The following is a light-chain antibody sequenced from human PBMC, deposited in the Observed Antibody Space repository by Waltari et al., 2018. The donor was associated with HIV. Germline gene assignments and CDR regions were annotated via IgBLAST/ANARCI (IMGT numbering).Light chain of an antibody. Sequence: QSALTQPRSVFGSPGQSVTISCTGTSSDVGGYNYVSWYQQHPGKAPKLMIYDVSKRPSGVPDRFSGSKSGNTASLTISGLQAEDEADYYCCSYAGSYVVFGGGTKLTVL. CDR3: CSYAGSYVV. V-gene: IGLV2-11*01. CDR1: SSDVGGYNY. CDR2: DVS. J-gene: IGLJ2*01.